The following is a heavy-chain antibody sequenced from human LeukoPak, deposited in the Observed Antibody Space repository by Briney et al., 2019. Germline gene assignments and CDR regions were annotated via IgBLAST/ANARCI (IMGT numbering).Heavy chain of an antibody. CDR3: ARMYYYGSGSYYSFDY. CDR2: ISAYNGNT. Sequence: ASVKVSCKASGYTFISYGISWVRQAPGQGLEWMGWISAYNGNTNYAQKLQGRVTMTTDTSTSTAYMELRSLRSDDTAVYYCARMYYYGSGSYYSFDYWGQGTLVTVSS. D-gene: IGHD3-10*01. J-gene: IGHJ4*02. V-gene: IGHV1-18*01. CDR1: GYTFISYG.